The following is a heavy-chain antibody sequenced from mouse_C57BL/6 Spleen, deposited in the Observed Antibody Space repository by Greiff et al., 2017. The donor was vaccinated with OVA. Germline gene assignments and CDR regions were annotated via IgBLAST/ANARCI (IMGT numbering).Heavy chain of an antibody. CDR3: ARPFGLRAEWYFDV. Sequence: QVHVKQSGAELVKPGASVKLSCKASGYTFTSYWMHWVKQRPGQGLEWIGMIHPNSGSTNYNEKFKSKATLTVDKSSSTAYMQLSSLTSEDSAVYYCARPFGLRAEWYFDVWGTGTTVTVSS. D-gene: IGHD2-4*01. V-gene: IGHV1-64*01. J-gene: IGHJ1*03. CDR2: IHPNSGST. CDR1: GYTFTSYW.